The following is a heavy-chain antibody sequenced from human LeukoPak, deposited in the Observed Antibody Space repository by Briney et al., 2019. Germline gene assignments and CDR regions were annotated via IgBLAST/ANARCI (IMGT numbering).Heavy chain of an antibody. D-gene: IGHD2-15*01. V-gene: IGHV3-23*01. CDR1: GFTFSSYA. Sequence: GGSLRLSCAASGFTFSSYAMSWVRQAPGNGLEWGSAISGSGGSTYYADSVRGRFTISRDNSKNTLYLQMNSLRAEDTAVYYCAKDPVVVVAATFDYWGQGTLVTVSS. J-gene: IGHJ4*02. CDR3: AKDPVVVVAATFDY. CDR2: ISGSGGST.